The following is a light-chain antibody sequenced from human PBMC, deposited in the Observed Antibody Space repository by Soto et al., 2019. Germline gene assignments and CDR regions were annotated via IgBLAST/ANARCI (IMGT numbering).Light chain of an antibody. CDR1: QGINNH. CDR3: QKYNSAPYT. Sequence: DIQMTRSPSSLSASVGDRVTITCRASQGINNHLAWYQQKPGKVPKLLIYAATTLQSGGPSRFSGSGSGTDFTLTITRLQPEDVATYYCQKYNSAPYTFGQGTNWRSN. J-gene: IGKJ2*01. CDR2: AAT. V-gene: IGKV1-27*01.